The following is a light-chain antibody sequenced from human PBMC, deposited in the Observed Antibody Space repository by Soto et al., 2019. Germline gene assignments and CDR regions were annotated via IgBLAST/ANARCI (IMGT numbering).Light chain of an antibody. CDR3: QQRSNWLWT. CDR1: QSVSNNY. V-gene: IGKV3-11*01. J-gene: IGKJ1*01. CDR2: EAS. Sequence: IVLSQSPGTLSLSPGERATLSCRAIQSVSNNYLAWYQQKPGPAPRLPIYEASNRATGIPARFKGKGSGTDFTLTISSLAPEDFAVYYCQQRSNWLWTFGQGTKVDIK.